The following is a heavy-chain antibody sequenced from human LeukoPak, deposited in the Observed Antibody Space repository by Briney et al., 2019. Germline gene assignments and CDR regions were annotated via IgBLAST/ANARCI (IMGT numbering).Heavy chain of an antibody. CDR3: ARGTAYYDSSGPNWYLDL. J-gene: IGHJ2*01. V-gene: IGHV4-59*01. CDR2: IYYSGST. D-gene: IGHD3-22*01. CDR1: GGSISSYY. Sequence: SETLSLTCTVSGGSISSYYWSWIRQPPGKGLEWIGYIYYSGSTNYNPSLKSRVTISVDTSKNQFSLKLSSVTAADTAVYYCARGTAYYDSSGPNWYLDLWGRGTLVTVSS.